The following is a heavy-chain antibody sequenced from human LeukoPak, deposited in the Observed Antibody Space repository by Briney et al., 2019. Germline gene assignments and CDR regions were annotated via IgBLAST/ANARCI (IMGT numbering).Heavy chain of an antibody. J-gene: IGHJ6*02. Sequence: TGGSLRLSCAASGFTVSSNYMSWVRKAPGKGLEWVSVIYSGGSTYYADSVKGRFTISRDNSKNTLYLQMNSLRAEDTAVYYCARDLGFLERPNYYYYGMDVWGQGTTVTVSS. V-gene: IGHV3-66*01. CDR3: ARDLGFLERPNYYYYGMDV. CDR2: IYSGGST. D-gene: IGHD3-3*01. CDR1: GFTVSSNY.